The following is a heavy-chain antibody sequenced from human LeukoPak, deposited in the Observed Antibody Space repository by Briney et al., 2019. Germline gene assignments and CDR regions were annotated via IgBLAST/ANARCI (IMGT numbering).Heavy chain of an antibody. V-gene: IGHV4-59*01. D-gene: IGHD1-1*01. CDR2: IYYSGST. J-gene: IGHJ3*02. CDR1: GGSISSYY. CDR3: ARERRSGSAFDI. Sequence: ASETLSLTCTVSGGSISSYYWSWIRQPPGKGLEWIGYIYYSGSTDYNPSLKSRVTISVDTSKNQFSLKLSSVTAADTAVYYCARERRSGSAFDIWGQGTMVTVSS.